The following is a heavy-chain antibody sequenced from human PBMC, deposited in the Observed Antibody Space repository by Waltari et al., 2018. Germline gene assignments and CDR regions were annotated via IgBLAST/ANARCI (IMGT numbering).Heavy chain of an antibody. CDR1: GFTFSNSW. CDR2: INGDCSTT. J-gene: IGHJ4*02. CDR3: ATPTSSKGIAVALR. V-gene: IGHV3-74*01. D-gene: IGHD6-19*01. Sequence: EVQLVESGGGLVQPGGSLRLSCAASGFTFSNSWMYWVRQAPGKGPVCVSRINGDCSTTNYADSVKGRFTISRDNAKNTVYLQMSSLRAEDTAVYYWATPTSSKGIAVALRWGQGTLVPVSS.